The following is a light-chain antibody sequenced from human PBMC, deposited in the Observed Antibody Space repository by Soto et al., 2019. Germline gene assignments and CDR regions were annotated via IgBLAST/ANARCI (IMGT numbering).Light chain of an antibody. CDR1: SNKY. CDR3: ISFITTGIWV. J-gene: IGLJ3*02. V-gene: IGLV2-14*03. Sequence: QSALTQPASVSGSPGQSITFSCSGISNKYVSWYQQHPGKAPKLMIFDVSSRPSGVSNRFSGSKSANTASLTISGLQAEDEADYYCISFITTGIWVFGGGTKLTVL. CDR2: DVS.